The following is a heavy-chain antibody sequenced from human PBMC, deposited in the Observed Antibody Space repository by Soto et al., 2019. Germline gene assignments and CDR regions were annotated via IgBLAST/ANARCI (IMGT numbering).Heavy chain of an antibody. Sequence: GGSLGLCCSASGFTFRSFTMNWVRQAPGKGLEWVSTISSNSAYIYYTDALRGRFTISRGNAKNSLHLQMNSLRAEDTAVYYCTRDASRDSSARGWFDPWGPGTLVTVSS. V-gene: IGHV3-21*01. CDR3: TRDASRDSSARGWFDP. CDR1: GFTFRSFT. CDR2: ISSNSAYI. D-gene: IGHD6-13*01. J-gene: IGHJ5*02.